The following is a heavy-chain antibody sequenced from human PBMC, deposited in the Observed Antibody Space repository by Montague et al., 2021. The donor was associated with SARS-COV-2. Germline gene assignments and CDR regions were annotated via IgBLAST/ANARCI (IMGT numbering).Heavy chain of an antibody. Sequence: SLRLSCAASGFTFRNYWMGWVRQGPGKGLVWVSNVNPDWTRTNYADSAKGRVTISRDNAKNTLYLQIDSLTADDTAVYYCARGAFSNGLDKWGQGTLVTVSS. J-gene: IGHJ4*02. D-gene: IGHD6-19*01. CDR2: VNPDWTRT. V-gene: IGHV3-74*01. CDR3: ARGAFSNGLDK. CDR1: GFTFRNYW.